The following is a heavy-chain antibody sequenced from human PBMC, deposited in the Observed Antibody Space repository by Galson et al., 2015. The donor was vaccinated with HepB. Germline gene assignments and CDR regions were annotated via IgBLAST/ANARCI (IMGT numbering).Heavy chain of an antibody. CDR3: ARVSQTWRSRAGNFYYYMDV. CDR1: GGSISSGDYY. Sequence: LSLTCAVSGGSISSGDYYWSWIRQPPGKGLEWIGYIYYSGSSSYNPSLKSRVTISVDTSRNQFSLKLSSVTAADTAVYYCARVSQTWRSRAGNFYYYMDVWGKGTTVTVSS. J-gene: IGHJ6*03. V-gene: IGHV4-30-4*01. D-gene: IGHD1-14*01. CDR2: IYYSGSS.